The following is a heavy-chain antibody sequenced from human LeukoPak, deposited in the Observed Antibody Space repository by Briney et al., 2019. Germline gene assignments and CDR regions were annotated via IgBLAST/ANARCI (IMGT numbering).Heavy chain of an antibody. D-gene: IGHD6-13*01. CDR3: ARSSSTWTRQLDY. J-gene: IGHJ4*02. V-gene: IGHV4-59*01. Sequence: SETLSLTCTVSGGSISPYYWSWIRQPPGKGLEWIGYINDSGSTNYKPSLKSRVTISIDTSKNQFSLKLNSVTAADTAVYYCARSSSTWTRQLDYWGQGTLVTVSS. CDR2: INDSGST. CDR1: GGSISPYY.